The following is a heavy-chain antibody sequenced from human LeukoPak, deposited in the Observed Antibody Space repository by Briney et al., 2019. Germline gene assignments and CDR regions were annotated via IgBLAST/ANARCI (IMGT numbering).Heavy chain of an antibody. V-gene: IGHV4-59*08. CDR2: VYDSGTT. CDR3: AGRGQRYFRN. J-gene: IGHJ1*01. Sequence: PSETLSLTSTVSGDSVSSDYWSWIRQRPGKRLEWIGYVYDSGTTAYNPSLKSRLTISLDTSKNQFSLNLTSVTAADTAVYYCAGRGQRYFRNWGQGILVTVSS. CDR1: GDSVSSDY.